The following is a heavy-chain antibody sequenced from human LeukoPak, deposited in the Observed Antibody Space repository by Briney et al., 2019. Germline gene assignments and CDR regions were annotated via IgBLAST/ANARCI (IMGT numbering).Heavy chain of an antibody. CDR3: ARDGRGNYHLDL. Sequence: GGSLRLSCSGSGFTFSDYYMTWIRQAPGKGGEWISYNSSSGGNKYYADSVERRFTIYRDNAQNSMYLQMNSLRGEDTAVYYCARDGRGNYHLDLWGQGTLVTVSS. J-gene: IGHJ4*02. D-gene: IGHD1-26*01. CDR2: NSSSGGNK. V-gene: IGHV3-11*01. CDR1: GFTFSDYY.